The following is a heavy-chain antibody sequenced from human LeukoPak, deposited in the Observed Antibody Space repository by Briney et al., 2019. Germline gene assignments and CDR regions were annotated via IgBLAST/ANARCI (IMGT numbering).Heavy chain of an antibody. Sequence: GGSPRLSCAASGFTFSDYYMSWIRQAPGKGLEWVSYISSSGSTIYYADSVKGRFTISRDNAKNSLYLQMNSLRAEDTAVYYCARVRRPILRYFDWLSTTEEDYWGQGTLVTVSS. CDR2: ISSSGSTI. D-gene: IGHD3-9*01. CDR1: GFTFSDYY. J-gene: IGHJ4*02. V-gene: IGHV3-11*01. CDR3: ARVRRPILRYFDWLSTTEEDY.